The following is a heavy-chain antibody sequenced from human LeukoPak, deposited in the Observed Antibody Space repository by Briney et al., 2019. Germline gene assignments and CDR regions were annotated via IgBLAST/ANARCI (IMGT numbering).Heavy chain of an antibody. CDR3: ARGNPGAFDI. Sequence: GRTLRPSRAASRVTSYDYSMSWGRHTPGKGLEWVSGINWNGGSTGYADAVKGRFTISRDNAKNSLYLQMNSLRAEDTALYHCARGNPGAFDIWGQGTMVTVSS. CDR1: RVTSYDYS. J-gene: IGHJ3*02. D-gene: IGHD1-14*01. CDR2: INWNGGST. V-gene: IGHV3-20*01.